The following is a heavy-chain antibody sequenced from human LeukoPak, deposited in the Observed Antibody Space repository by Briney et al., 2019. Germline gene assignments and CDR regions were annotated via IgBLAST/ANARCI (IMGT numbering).Heavy chain of an antibody. V-gene: IGHV3-23*01. CDR1: GFTSNNYA. Sequence: GSLRLSCAASGFTSNNYAMTWVRQAPGKGLGWVSAITGSGGSTYYADSVKGRFTISRDNSKNTLYLQMNSLRAEDTAVYYCARDWRVPEITMIVVGLGYWGQGTLVTVSS. J-gene: IGHJ4*02. CDR3: ARDWRVPEITMIVVGLGY. CDR2: ITGSGGST. D-gene: IGHD3-22*01.